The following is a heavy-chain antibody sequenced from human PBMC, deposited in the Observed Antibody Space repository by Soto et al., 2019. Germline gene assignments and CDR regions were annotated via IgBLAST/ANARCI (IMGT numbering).Heavy chain of an antibody. J-gene: IGHJ4*02. CDR1: GYTFTSYG. D-gene: IGHD4-4*01. Sequence: ASVKVSCKASGYTFTSYGISWVRQAPGQGLEWMGWISAYNGNTNYAQKLQGGVTMTTDTSTSTAYMELRSLRSDDTAVYYCARDSVATTEESSYFDYWGQGTLVTVSS. V-gene: IGHV1-18*01. CDR2: ISAYNGNT. CDR3: ARDSVATTEESSYFDY.